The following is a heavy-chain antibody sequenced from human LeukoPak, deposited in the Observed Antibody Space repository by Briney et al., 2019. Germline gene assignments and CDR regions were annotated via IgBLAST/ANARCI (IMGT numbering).Heavy chain of an antibody. CDR2: IQRTSEGGTT. D-gene: IGHD3-10*01. CDR1: GFTFSSYW. CDR3: TTDWFFY. Sequence: GGSLRLSCAASGFTFSSYWMHWVRQVPGKGLEWVGRIQRTSEGGTTDYAALVKGRFTISRDDSKNTLFLQMSSLKIEDTAVYYCTTDWFFYWGQGTLVTVSS. J-gene: IGHJ4*02. V-gene: IGHV3-15*01.